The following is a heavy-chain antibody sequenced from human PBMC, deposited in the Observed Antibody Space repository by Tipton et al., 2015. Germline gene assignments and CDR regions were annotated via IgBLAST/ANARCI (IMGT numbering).Heavy chain of an antibody. J-gene: IGHJ3*02. V-gene: IGHV4-31*03. CDR2: VYYNGYT. CDR3: ARDKTFKAFDI. D-gene: IGHD2/OR15-2a*01. Sequence: TLSLTCTVSGGSIGGGYYWSWLRQYPRNGLEWIGFVYYNGYTNYNPSLTSRLTISVDTSRNQFSLHLKSVTASDTAVYYCARDKTFKAFDIWGQGTKVTVSS. CDR1: GGSIGGGYY.